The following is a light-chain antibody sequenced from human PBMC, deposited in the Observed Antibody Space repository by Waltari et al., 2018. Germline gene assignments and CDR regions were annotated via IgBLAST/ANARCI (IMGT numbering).Light chain of an antibody. CDR3: CSFVYGGSVV. V-gene: IGLV2-23*02. J-gene: IGLJ2*01. Sequence: QSALTQPASVSGSLGQSITISCTGTSSDVGNYNHVSWFQHHPGFAPKLIIYEVPNRPSGISNRFSGSKSGNTASLTISGLHAEDEAEYHCCSFVYGGSVVFGGGTKLTVL. CDR1: SSDVGNYNH. CDR2: EVP.